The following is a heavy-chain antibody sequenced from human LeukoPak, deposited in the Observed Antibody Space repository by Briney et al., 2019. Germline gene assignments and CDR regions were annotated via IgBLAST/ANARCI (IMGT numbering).Heavy chain of an antibody. CDR3: AKDTEDTDYYYYYMDV. D-gene: IGHD2-15*01. CDR1: GFTFSSYA. CDR2: ISGSGGST. V-gene: IGHV3-23*01. J-gene: IGHJ6*03. Sequence: GGSLRLPCAASGFTFSSYAMSWVRQAPGKGLEWVSAISGSGGSTYYADSVKGRFTISRDNSKNTLYLQMNSLRAEDTAVYYCAKDTEDTDYYYYYMDVWGKGTTVTVSS.